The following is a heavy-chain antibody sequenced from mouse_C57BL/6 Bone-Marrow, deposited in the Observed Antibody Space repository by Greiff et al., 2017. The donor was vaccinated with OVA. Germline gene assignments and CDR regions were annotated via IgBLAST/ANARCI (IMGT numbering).Heavy chain of an antibody. Sequence: VQLQQPGAELVRPGTSVKLSCKASGYTFTSYWMHWVKQRPGQGLEWIGVIDPSDSYTNYNQKFKGKATLTVDTSSSTAYMQLSSLTSEDSAVYYCAREGAYYSKNYFDYWGQGTTLTVSS. CDR3: AREGAYYSKNYFDY. CDR2: IDPSDSYT. V-gene: IGHV1-59*01. D-gene: IGHD2-5*01. CDR1: GYTFTSYW. J-gene: IGHJ2*01.